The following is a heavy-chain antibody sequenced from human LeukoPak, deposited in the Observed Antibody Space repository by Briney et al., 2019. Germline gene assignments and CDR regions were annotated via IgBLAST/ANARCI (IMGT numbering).Heavy chain of an antibody. CDR2: INHSGST. CDR1: GGSFSGYY. V-gene: IGHV4-34*01. J-gene: IGHJ6*02. CDR3: ARAHSIASYYYGVDV. Sequence: NSSETLSLTCAVYGGSFSGYYWSWIRQPPGKGLEWIREINHSGSTNYNPSLKSRVTISVDTSKNQFSLKLSSVTAADTAVYYCARAHSIASYYYGVDVWGQGTTVTVSS. D-gene: IGHD2/OR15-2a*01.